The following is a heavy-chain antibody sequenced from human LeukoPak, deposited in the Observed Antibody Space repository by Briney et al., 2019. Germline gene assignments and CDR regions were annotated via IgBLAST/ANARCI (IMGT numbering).Heavy chain of an antibody. CDR2: INPSGGST. CDR3: AREEVVTATTYYYGMDV. J-gene: IGHJ6*02. V-gene: IGHV1-46*01. D-gene: IGHD2-21*02. Sequence: ASVKVSCKASGYTFTSYYMHWVRQAPGQGLEWMGIINPSGGSTSYAQKFQGRVTMTRDTSTSTVYMELSSLRSEDTAVYHCAREEVVTATTYYYGMDVWGQGTTVTVSS. CDR1: GYTFTSYY.